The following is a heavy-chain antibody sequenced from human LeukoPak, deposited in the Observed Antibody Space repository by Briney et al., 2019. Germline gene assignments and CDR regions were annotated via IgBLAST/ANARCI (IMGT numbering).Heavy chain of an antibody. D-gene: IGHD2-15*01. CDR2: INHSGST. V-gene: IGHV4-34*01. CDR1: GGSFSGYY. CDR3: ARAGYCSGGSCYSVGAFDI. J-gene: IGHJ3*02. Sequence: SETLSLTCAVHGGSFSGYYWSWVRQPPGKGLEWDGEINHSGSTNYNPSLKSRVTISVATSKNQFSLKLSSVTAADTAVYYCARAGYCSGGSCYSVGAFDIWGQGTMVTVSS.